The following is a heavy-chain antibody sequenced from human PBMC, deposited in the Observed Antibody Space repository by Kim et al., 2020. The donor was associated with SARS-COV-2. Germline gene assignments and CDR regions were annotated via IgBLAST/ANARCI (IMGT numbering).Heavy chain of an antibody. J-gene: IGHJ4*02. V-gene: IGHV3-11*04. CDR3: ARVGVATITVAPYYFDY. Sequence: VKGRLTISKDIAKNSLYLQMNSLRAEDTAVYYCARVGVATITVAPYYFDYWGQGTLVTVSS. D-gene: IGHD5-12*01.